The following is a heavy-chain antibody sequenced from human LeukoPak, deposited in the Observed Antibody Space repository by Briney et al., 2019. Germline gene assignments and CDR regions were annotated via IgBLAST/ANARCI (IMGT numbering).Heavy chain of an antibody. Sequence: SETPSLTCAVYGGSFSGYYWSWIRQPPGKGLEWIGEINHSGSTNYNPSLKSRVTISVDTSKNQFSLKLSSVTAADTAVYYCARTILLWFGEYYGMDVWGQGTTVTVSS. V-gene: IGHV4-34*01. CDR1: GGSFSGYY. D-gene: IGHD3-10*01. CDR3: ARTILLWFGEYYGMDV. J-gene: IGHJ6*02. CDR2: INHSGST.